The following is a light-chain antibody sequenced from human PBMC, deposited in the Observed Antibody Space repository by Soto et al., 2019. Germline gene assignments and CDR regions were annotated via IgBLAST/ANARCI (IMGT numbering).Light chain of an antibody. CDR1: SSDVGGYNY. CDR2: DVN. V-gene: IGLV2-14*01. J-gene: IGLJ2*01. CDR3: SSYTSSIS. Sequence: QSVLTQPASVSGSPGQSITISCTGTSSDVGGYNYVSWYQQHPGKAPKLMIYDVNPRPSGVSNRFSGSKFGNTASLTISGLQAEDEADYYCSSYTSSISFGGGTKLTVL.